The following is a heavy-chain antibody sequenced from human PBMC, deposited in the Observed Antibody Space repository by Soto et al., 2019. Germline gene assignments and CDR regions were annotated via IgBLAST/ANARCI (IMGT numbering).Heavy chain of an antibody. J-gene: IGHJ5*02. Sequence: ASVKVSCKASGGTFSSYAISWVRQAPGQGLEWMGGIIPIFGTANYAQKFQGRVTITADESTSTAYMELSSLRSEDTAVYYCARSPVEVVAATYWFDPWGQGTPVTVSS. V-gene: IGHV1-69*13. D-gene: IGHD2-15*01. CDR3: ARSPVEVVAATYWFDP. CDR2: IIPIFGTA. CDR1: GGTFSSYA.